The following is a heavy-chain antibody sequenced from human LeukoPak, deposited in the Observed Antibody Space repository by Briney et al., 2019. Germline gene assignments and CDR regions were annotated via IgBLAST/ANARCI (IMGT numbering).Heavy chain of an antibody. CDR1: GFTFSSYG. Sequence: QAGGSLRLSCAASGFTFSSYGMHWVRQAPGKGLEWVAVISYDGSNKYYADSVKGRFTISRDNSKNTLYLQMNSLRAEDTAVYYCAKEGREGAYYYYYYGMDVWGQGTTVTVSS. J-gene: IGHJ6*02. CDR3: AKEGREGAYYYYYYGMDV. V-gene: IGHV3-30*18. CDR2: ISYDGSNK.